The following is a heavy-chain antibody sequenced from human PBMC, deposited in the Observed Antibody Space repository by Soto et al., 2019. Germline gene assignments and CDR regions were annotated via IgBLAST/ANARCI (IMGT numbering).Heavy chain of an antibody. CDR1: GYTFTSYA. D-gene: IGHD5-12*01. V-gene: IGHV1-3*01. Sequence: ASVKVSCKASGYTFTSYAMHWVRQAPGQRLEWMGWINAGNGNTKYSQKFQGRVTITRDTSASTAYMELSSLRSEDTAVYYCTRDLRVEMATNLASNTRSYYYYGMDVWGQGTTVTVSS. J-gene: IGHJ6*02. CDR3: TRDLRVEMATNLASNTRSYYYYGMDV. CDR2: INAGNGNT.